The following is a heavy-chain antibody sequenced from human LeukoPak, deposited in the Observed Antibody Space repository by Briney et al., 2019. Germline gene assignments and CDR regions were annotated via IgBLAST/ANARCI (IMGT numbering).Heavy chain of an antibody. CDR2: ISGSGGST. CDR1: GFTFSSYG. Sequence: GGSLRLSCAASGFTFSSYGMSWVRQAPGKGLEWVSAISGSGGSTYYADSVKGRFTISRDNSKNTLYLQMNSLRAEDTAVYYCAKAPGVTMAYYFDYWGQGTLVTVSS. D-gene: IGHD3-10*01. CDR3: AKAPGVTMAYYFDY. V-gene: IGHV3-23*01. J-gene: IGHJ4*02.